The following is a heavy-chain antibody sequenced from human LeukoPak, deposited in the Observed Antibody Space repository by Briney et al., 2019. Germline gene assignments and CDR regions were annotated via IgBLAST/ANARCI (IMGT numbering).Heavy chain of an antibody. CDR2: IWYDGSNK. Sequence: PGGSLRLSCAASGFTFSSYGMHWVRQAPGKGLEWVAVIWYDGSNKYYADSVKGRFTISGDNSKNTLYLQMNSLRAEDTAVYYCARDDSTNAFDIWGQGTMVTVPS. D-gene: IGHD5/OR15-5a*01. CDR3: ARDDSTNAFDI. V-gene: IGHV3-33*01. CDR1: GFTFSSYG. J-gene: IGHJ3*02.